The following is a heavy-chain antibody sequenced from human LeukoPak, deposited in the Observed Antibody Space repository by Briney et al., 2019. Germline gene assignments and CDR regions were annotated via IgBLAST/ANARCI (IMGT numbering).Heavy chain of an antibody. CDR2: IKQDGSET. D-gene: IGHD3-3*01. CDR3: ARDFWGAYRVDFFDY. Sequence: GGSLRLSCAASGFTFTDYWMTWVRQVPGKGLEWVANIKQDGSETYYVDSVRGRFTISRDNAKNSLYLQMNSLRAEDTAVYYCARDFWGAYRVDFFDYWGQGILVTVSS. J-gene: IGHJ4*02. CDR1: GFTFTDYW. V-gene: IGHV3-7*01.